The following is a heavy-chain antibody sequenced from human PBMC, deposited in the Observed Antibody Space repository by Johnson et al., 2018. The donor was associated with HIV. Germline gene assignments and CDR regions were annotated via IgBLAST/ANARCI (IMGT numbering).Heavy chain of an antibody. V-gene: IGHV3-73*01. CDR3: TTFKVAPRIKAPTTSKATILLDAFDI. D-gene: IGHD1-26*01. CDR1: GITVSGSA. CDR2: IRSKANSYAT. J-gene: IGHJ3*02. Sequence: QLVESGGDLVQPGGSLRLSCAASGITVSGSAMHWVRQASGKGLEWVGRIRSKANSYATAYAASVKGRFTISRDDSKTKLYLQMNSLKTEDTAVYYCTTFKVAPRIKAPTTSKATILLDAFDIWGQGTMVTVSS.